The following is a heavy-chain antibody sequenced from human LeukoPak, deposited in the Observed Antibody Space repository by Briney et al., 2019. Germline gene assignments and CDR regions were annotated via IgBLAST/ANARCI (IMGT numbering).Heavy chain of an antibody. J-gene: IGHJ4*02. Sequence: SETLSLTCTVSGGSISSYYWSWIRQPPGKGLEWIGYIYYSGSTNYNPSLKSRVTISVNTSKNQFSLELSSVTAADTAVYYCARSVGSERDFDYWGQGTLVTVSS. V-gene: IGHV4-59*01. D-gene: IGHD1-26*01. CDR2: IYYSGST. CDR3: ARSVGSERDFDY. CDR1: GGSISSYY.